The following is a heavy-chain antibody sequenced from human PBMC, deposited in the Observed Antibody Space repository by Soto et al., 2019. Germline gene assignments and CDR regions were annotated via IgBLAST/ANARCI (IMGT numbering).Heavy chain of an antibody. CDR2: ISGSSDST. CDR3: AKSMKYYRAFDV. V-gene: IGHV3-23*01. Sequence: QPGGSLRLSCAASGFTFSTYGMSWVRQAPDKGLEWVSVISGSSDSTYYADSVKGRFTISRDNSKNTLYLQMNSLRAEDTAVYYCAKSMKYYRAFDVWGQGTKVTFSS. CDR1: GFTFSTYG. D-gene: IGHD2-8*01. J-gene: IGHJ3*01.